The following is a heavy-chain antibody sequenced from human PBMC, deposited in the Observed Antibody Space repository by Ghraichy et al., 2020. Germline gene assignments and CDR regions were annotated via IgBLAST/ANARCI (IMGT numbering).Heavy chain of an antibody. CDR1: GFTFSSYT. CDR3: AKDKVGEGLWEFDY. Sequence: GGSLRLSCAASGFTFSSYTMSWVRQSPGKGLEWVSVILNTRGVTYYADSVKGRFTISRDNSKNTLYLQMNSLRGEDTAVYYCAKDKVGEGLWEFDYWGQGILVTVSS. J-gene: IGHJ4*02. V-gene: IGHV3-23*01. D-gene: IGHD3-16*01. CDR2: ILNTRGVT.